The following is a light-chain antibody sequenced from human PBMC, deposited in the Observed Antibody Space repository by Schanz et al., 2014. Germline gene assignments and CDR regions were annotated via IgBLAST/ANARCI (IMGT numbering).Light chain of an antibody. CDR3: QQLNSYPQT. CDR2: EAS. CDR1: QDIRSA. Sequence: AIQLTQSPSSLSASVGDRVTITCRASQDIRSALAWYQQKPGKPPNLLIYEASSLESGVPSRFSGSGSGTEFTLTISSLQPDDFATYYCQQLNSYPQTFGHGTKLEIK. J-gene: IGKJ2*01. V-gene: IGKV1-13*02.